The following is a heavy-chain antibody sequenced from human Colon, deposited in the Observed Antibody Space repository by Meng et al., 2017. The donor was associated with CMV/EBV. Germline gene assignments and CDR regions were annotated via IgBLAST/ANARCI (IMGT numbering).Heavy chain of an antibody. CDR2: INPNSGGT. CDR1: GYTFTGYY. CDR3: ARAPYNWNDEGWFDP. V-gene: IGHV1-2*02. D-gene: IGHD1-20*01. J-gene: IGHJ5*02. Sequence: QVQRVQPGAEVKKPGASVKVSCKASGYTFTGYYMHWVRQAPGQGLEWMGWINPNSGGTNYAQKFQGRVTMTRDTSISTAYMELSRLRSDDTAVYYCARAPYNWNDEGWFDPWGQGTLVTVSS.